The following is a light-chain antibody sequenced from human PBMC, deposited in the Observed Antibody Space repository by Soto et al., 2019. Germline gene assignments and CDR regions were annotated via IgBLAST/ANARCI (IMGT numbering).Light chain of an antibody. CDR3: QQLNSYPIT. CDR1: QSVFTY. CDR2: DVS. V-gene: IGKV3-11*01. J-gene: IGKJ5*01. Sequence: EIVLTQSPATLSLSPGERATLSCRASQSVFTYLAWYQQKPGQAPRLLIYDVSDRATGIPARFSGTGSGTDFTLTISSLQPEDFATYYCQQLNSYPITFGQGTRLEIK.